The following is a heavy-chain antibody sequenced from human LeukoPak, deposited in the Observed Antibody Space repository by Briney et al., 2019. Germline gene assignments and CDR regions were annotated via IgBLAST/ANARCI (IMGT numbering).Heavy chain of an antibody. CDR1: GGSFSGYY. Sequence: SETLSLTCAVYGGSFSGYYWSWIRQPPGKGLEWTGEINHSGSTNYNPSLKSRVTISVDTSKNQFSLKLSSVTAADTAVYYCARMTTVTNWYFDLWGRGTLVTVSS. CDR3: ARMTTVTNWYFDL. V-gene: IGHV4-34*01. D-gene: IGHD4-17*01. J-gene: IGHJ2*01. CDR2: INHSGST.